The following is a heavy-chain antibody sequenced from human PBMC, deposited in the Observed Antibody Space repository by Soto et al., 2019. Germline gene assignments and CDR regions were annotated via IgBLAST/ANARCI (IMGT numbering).Heavy chain of an antibody. D-gene: IGHD6-13*01. Sequence: GGSLRLSCAASGFPFSSYGMHWVRQAPGKGLEWVAGIWYDGSNKYYADSVKGRFTISRANSKNTLYLQMNSLSAEATAVYYCAREGSSSSRWFHYYYYGMVFVGQGTTVNVS. J-gene: IGHJ6*02. CDR3: AREGSSSSRWFHYYYYGMVF. V-gene: IGHV3-33*01. CDR2: IWYDGSNK. CDR1: GFPFSSYG.